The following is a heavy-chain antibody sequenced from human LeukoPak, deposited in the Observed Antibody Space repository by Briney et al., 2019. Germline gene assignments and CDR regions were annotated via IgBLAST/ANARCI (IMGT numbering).Heavy chain of an antibody. CDR1: GVSLSYYY. Sequence: SETLSLTCAVYGVSLSYYYWSWIRQSPEKGLEWIGEINRSGSTNYNPSLKSRVSISVDTSKNQFSLKLSSVTAADTAIYYCARGGFYCGDDCYVDYWGQGALVTVSS. CDR2: INRSGST. V-gene: IGHV4-34*01. CDR3: ARGGFYCGDDCYVDY. J-gene: IGHJ4*02. D-gene: IGHD2-21*02.